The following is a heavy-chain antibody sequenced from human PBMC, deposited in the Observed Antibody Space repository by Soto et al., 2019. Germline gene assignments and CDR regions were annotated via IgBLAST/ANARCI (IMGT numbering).Heavy chain of an antibody. J-gene: IGHJ4*02. Sequence: QVQLQESGPGLVKPSETLSLTCTVSGGSISSYYWSWIRQPPGKGLEWIGYTYYSGSTNYNPSLKSRVTISVETSKNQSSLKLSSVTAADTAVYYCAGSTYCSGGSCYPGYADYWGQGTLVTVSS. CDR1: GGSISSYY. D-gene: IGHD2-15*01. CDR2: TYYSGST. V-gene: IGHV4-59*08. CDR3: AGSTYCSGGSCYPGYADY.